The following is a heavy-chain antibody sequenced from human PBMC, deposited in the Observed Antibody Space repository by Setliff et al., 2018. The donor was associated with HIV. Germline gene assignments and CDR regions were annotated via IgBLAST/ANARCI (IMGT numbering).Heavy chain of an antibody. D-gene: IGHD6-13*01. Sequence: SETLSLTCPVSGGSISSYYWSWIRQPAGKGLEWIGRIYTSGNTNYNPSLKSLKSRVTMSVDTSKNQFSLKLSSVTAADTAVYYCARDKPAVPRDVDAFDIWGRGTMVTVS. CDR2: IYTSGNT. CDR1: GGSISSYY. V-gene: IGHV4-4*07. J-gene: IGHJ3*02. CDR3: ARDKPAVPRDVDAFDI.